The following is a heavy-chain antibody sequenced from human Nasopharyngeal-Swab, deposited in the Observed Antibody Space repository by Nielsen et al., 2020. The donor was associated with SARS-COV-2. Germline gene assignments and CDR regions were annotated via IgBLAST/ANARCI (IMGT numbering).Heavy chain of an antibody. CDR2: INPSGGST. CDR3: ARGWERWLRSPGNAFDI. J-gene: IGHJ3*02. V-gene: IGHV1-46*01. D-gene: IGHD5-24*01. Sequence: WVRQAPGQGLEWMGIINPSGGSTIYAQKFQGRVTMTRDTSTSTVYMDLHSLGYDDTAVYYCARGWERWLRSPGNAFDIWGQGTMVTVSS.